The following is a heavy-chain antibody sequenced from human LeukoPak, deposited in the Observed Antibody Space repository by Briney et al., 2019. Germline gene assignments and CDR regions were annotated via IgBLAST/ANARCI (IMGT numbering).Heavy chain of an antibody. CDR3: ARGGATPYFDY. D-gene: IGHD1-26*01. CDR2: IYHSGVT. J-gene: IGHJ4*02. Sequence: SETLSLTCAVSGYSISSDYYWDWIRQPPGKGLEWIASIYHSGVTYYDLSLKSRVTISVDTSKNQFSLKLSSVTAADTAVYYCARGGATPYFDYWDQGTLVTVSS. CDR1: GYSISSDYY. V-gene: IGHV4-38-2*01.